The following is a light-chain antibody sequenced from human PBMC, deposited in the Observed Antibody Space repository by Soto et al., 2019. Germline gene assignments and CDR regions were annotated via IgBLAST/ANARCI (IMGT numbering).Light chain of an antibody. CDR2: TSS. V-gene: IGKV1-6*01. CDR1: EDIRFD. J-gene: IGKJ1*01. Sequence: AVQVTQTPSSLSASVGDTVTITCRASEDIRFDVAWYQQKSGRAPRLLIYTSSHRQSGVPSRFSGSASGTEFHLTISGLLPDDLAVYYCLQDHSYPWTFGQGTK. CDR3: LQDHSYPWT.